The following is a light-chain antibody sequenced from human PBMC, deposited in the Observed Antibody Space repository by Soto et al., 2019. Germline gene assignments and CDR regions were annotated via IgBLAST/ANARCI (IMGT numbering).Light chain of an antibody. CDR3: QQYYAAPYT. CDR2: WAS. CDR1: QSVFHRSTRNNH. Sequence: DIVMTQSPDSLAVSLGEGATITCKSRQSVFHRSTRNNHLAWFQQKPGQPPKLLIHWASTRESGVPDRFSGSGSGTDFTLTISSLQAEDMAVYYCQQYYAAPYTFGQGTRLEIK. J-gene: IGKJ2*01. V-gene: IGKV4-1*01.